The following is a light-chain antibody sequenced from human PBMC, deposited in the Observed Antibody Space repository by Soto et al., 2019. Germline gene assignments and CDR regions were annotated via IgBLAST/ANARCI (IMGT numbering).Light chain of an antibody. V-gene: IGLV2-14*01. Sequence: QSVLTQPASVSGSPGQSITISCTGTSSDVGGYNYVSWYQQHPGKAPKFMIYDVSNRPSGVSTRFSGSKSGNTASLTISGLQAEDEADYYCNSYRTSNTRPTGFGTGTKVTVL. CDR3: NSYRTSNTRPTG. CDR1: SSDVGGYNY. CDR2: DVS. J-gene: IGLJ1*01.